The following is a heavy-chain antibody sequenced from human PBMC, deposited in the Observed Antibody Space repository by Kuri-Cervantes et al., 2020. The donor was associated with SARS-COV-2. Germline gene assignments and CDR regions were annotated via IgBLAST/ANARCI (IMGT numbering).Heavy chain of an antibody. CDR1: GGSFSGYY. V-gene: IGHV4-34*01. J-gene: IGHJ6*02. Sequence: SQTLSLTCAVYGGSFSGYYWSWIRQPPGKGLEWIGEINHSGSTNYNPSLKSRVTISVDTSKNQFSLKLSSVTAADTAVYYCAKHRLSGSSSAGGMDVWGQGTTVTVSS. D-gene: IGHD6-13*01. CDR3: AKHRLSGSSSAGGMDV. CDR2: INHSGST.